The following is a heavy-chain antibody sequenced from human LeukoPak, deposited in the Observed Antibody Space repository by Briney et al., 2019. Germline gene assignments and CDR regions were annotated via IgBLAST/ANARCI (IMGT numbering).Heavy chain of an antibody. V-gene: IGHV1-69*06. J-gene: IGHJ5*02. Sequence: ASVKVSYKASGGTFSSYAISWVRQAPGQGLEWMGGIIPIFGTANYAQKFQGRVTITADKSTSTAYMELSSLRSEDTAVYYCAVRITIFGVVSGDLFDPWGQGTLVTVSS. CDR3: AVRITIFGVVSGDLFDP. D-gene: IGHD3-3*01. CDR2: IIPIFGTA. CDR1: GGTFSSYA.